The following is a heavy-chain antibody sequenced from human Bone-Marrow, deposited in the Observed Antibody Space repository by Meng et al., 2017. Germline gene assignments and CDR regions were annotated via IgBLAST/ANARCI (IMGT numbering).Heavy chain of an antibody. CDR1: GGSISSSNW. CDR2: IYHSGIT. D-gene: IGHD1-14*01. CDR3: ARDPTGGEDHQRV. V-gene: IGHV4-4*02. J-gene: IGHJ4*02. Sequence: QVQLQESGPGLVKPSGTLSLTGAVAGGSISSSNWWSWVRQPPGKGLEWIGKIYHSGITIYNPSLKSRVTMSVDNSKNQFSLKLNSMTAADTAVYYCARDPTGGEDHQRVWGQGTLVTVSS.